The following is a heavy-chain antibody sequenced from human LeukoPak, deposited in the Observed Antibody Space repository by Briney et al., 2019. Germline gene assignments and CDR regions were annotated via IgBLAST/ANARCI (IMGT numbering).Heavy chain of an antibody. D-gene: IGHD3-9*01. V-gene: IGHV1-2*02. CDR1: GYTFTGYY. J-gene: IGHJ4*02. Sequence: ASVKVSCKASGYTFTGYYMHWVRQAPGQGLEWMGWINPNSGGTNYAQKFQGRVTMTRDTSISTAYMELSRLRSDDTAVYYCARDPAYYDILTGYSLDYWGQGTLVTVSS. CDR3: ARDPAYYDILTGYSLDY. CDR2: INPNSGGT.